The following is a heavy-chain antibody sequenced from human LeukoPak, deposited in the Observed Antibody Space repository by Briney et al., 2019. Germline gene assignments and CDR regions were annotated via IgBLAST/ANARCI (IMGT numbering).Heavy chain of an antibody. CDR2: IYYSGST. CDR1: GGSISSYY. D-gene: IGHD3-22*01. V-gene: IGHV4-59*12. Sequence: SETLSLTCTVSGGSISSYYWSWSRQPPGKGLEWIGYIYYSGSTNYNPSLKSRVTISVDTSKNQFSLKLSSVTAADTAVYYCARQDSSGYYSVDYWGQGTLVTVSS. CDR3: ARQDSSGYYSVDY. J-gene: IGHJ4*02.